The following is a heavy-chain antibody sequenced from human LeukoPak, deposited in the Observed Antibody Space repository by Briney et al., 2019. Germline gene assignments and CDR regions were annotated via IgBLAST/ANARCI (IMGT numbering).Heavy chain of an antibody. CDR1: GGTFSSYA. Sequence: SVKVSCKASGGTFSSYAISWVRQAPGQGLEWMGGIIPIFGTANYAQKFQGRVTITTDESTSTAYMELSSLRSEDTAVYYCARGGWWSGSYGAFYIWGQGTMVTVSS. V-gene: IGHV1-69*05. CDR2: IIPIFGTA. J-gene: IGHJ3*02. CDR3: ARGGWWSGSYGAFYI. D-gene: IGHD1-26*01.